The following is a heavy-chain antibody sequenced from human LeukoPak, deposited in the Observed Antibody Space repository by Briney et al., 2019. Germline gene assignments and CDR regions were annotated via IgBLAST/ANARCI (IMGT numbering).Heavy chain of an antibody. CDR3: AKVISYGDLTGGFDY. Sequence: GGSLRLSCAASGFTFDDYAMHWVRQAPGKGLERVSLISGDGGSTYYADSVKGRFTISRDNSKNSLYLQMNSLRTEDTALYYCAKVISYGDLTGGFDYWGQGTLVTVSS. CDR1: GFTFDDYA. D-gene: IGHD4-17*01. CDR2: ISGDGGST. V-gene: IGHV3-43*02. J-gene: IGHJ4*02.